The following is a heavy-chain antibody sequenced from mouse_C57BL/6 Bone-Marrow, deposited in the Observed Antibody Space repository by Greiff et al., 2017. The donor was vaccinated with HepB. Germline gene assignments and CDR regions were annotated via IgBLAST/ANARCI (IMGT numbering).Heavy chain of an antibody. J-gene: IGHJ3*01. Sequence: EVMLVESGGGLVQPKGSLKLSCAASGFSFNTYAMNWVRQAPGKGLEWVARIRSKSNNYATYYADSVKDRFTISRDDSETMLYLQMNNLKTEDTAMYYCVRHGGDAGFAYWGQGTLVTVSA. CDR3: VRHGGDAGFAY. CDR2: IRSKSNNYAT. CDR1: GFSFNTYA. V-gene: IGHV10-1*01.